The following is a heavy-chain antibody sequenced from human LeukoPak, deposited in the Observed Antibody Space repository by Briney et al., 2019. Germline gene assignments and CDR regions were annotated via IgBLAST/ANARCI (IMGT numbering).Heavy chain of an antibody. CDR3: AVVAGRFPPDY. Sequence: GGSLRLSCAASGFTFTTYAMHWVRQAPGKGLEWVAFTSFDESNKFYADSVEGRFTISRDNSKNTLFLQMHNLRVDDTAIYYCAVVAGRFPPDYWGQGTLVTVSS. D-gene: IGHD6-19*01. J-gene: IGHJ4*02. CDR1: GFTFTTYA. CDR2: TSFDESNK. V-gene: IGHV3-30-3*01.